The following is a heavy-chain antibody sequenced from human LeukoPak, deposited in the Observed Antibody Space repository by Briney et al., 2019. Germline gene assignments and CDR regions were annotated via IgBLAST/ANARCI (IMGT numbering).Heavy chain of an antibody. V-gene: IGHV3-30*04. D-gene: IGHD3-16*01. Sequence: GGSLRLSCAASGFTFSSYAMHWVRQAPGKGLEWVAVISYDGSNKYYADSVKGRFTISRDNAQNSLYLQMNSLRAEDTAVYYCAKDLIFWGQGTLVTVSS. CDR2: ISYDGSNK. J-gene: IGHJ4*02. CDR1: GFTFSSYA. CDR3: AKDLIF.